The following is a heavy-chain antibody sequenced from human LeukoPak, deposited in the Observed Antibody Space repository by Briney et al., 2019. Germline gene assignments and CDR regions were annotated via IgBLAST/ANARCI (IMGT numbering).Heavy chain of an antibody. V-gene: IGHV3-53*01. J-gene: IGHJ4*02. Sequence: PGGSLRLSCAASGFTVSSNYMSWVRQAPGKGLEWVSVIYSGGSTYYADSVKGRFTISRDNSKNTLYLQMNSLRAEDTAVYYCARGGGDGYNGYYFDYWGQGTLVTVSS. CDR3: ARGGGDGYNGYYFDY. CDR1: GFTVSSNY. CDR2: IYSGGST. D-gene: IGHD5-24*01.